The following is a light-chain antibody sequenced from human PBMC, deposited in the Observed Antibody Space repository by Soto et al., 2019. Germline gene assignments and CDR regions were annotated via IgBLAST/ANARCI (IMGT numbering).Light chain of an antibody. CDR2: GAS. J-gene: IGKJ4*01. CDR1: ENVNSI. V-gene: IGKV3-15*01. Sequence: IVMTQSPATLSVSPGERATLSCRASENVNSILAWYQQKPGQAPRLLIYGASTRASGVPARFSGSGSGTEFTLTISGLQSGDFAVYYCQQYNKWPLSFGGGTKVDI. CDR3: QQYNKWPLS.